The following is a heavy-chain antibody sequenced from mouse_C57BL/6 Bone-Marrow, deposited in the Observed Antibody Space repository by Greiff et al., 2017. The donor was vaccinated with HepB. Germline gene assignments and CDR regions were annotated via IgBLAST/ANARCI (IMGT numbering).Heavy chain of an antibody. Sequence: VQLQQPGAELVRPGASVKLSCTASGFNIKDDYMHWVKQRPEQGLEWIGWIDPENGDTEYASKFQGKATITADTSSNTAYLQLSSLTSEDTAVYYCTTEGHYFDYWGQGTTLTVSS. CDR2: IDPENGDT. J-gene: IGHJ2*01. CDR1: GFNIKDDY. CDR3: TTEGHYFDY. V-gene: IGHV14-4*01. D-gene: IGHD3-3*01.